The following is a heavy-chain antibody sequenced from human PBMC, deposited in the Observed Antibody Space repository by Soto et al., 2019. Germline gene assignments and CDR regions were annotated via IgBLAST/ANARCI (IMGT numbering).Heavy chain of an antibody. CDR1: GGTFSSYA. V-gene: IGHV1-69*13. Sequence: SVKVSCKASGGTFSSYAISWVRQAPGQGLEWMGGIIPIFGTANYAQKFQGRVTITADESTSTAYMELSSLRSEDTAVYYCARGYLWTNGMDVWGQGTTVTVSS. CDR2: IIPIFGTA. D-gene: IGHD3-10*01. CDR3: ARGYLWTNGMDV. J-gene: IGHJ6*02.